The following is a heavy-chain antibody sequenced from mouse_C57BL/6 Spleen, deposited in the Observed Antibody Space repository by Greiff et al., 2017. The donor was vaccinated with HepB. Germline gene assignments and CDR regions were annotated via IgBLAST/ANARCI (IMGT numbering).Heavy chain of an antibody. CDR2: IYPGDGDT. J-gene: IGHJ3*01. CDR1: GYAFSSYW. D-gene: IGHD1-1*01. Sequence: QVQLQQSGAELVKPGASVKISCKASGYAFSSYWMNWVKQRPGKGLEWIGQIYPGDGDTNYNGKFKGKATLTADKSSSTAYMQLSSLTSEDSAVYFCARGYYGSPAWFAYWGQGTLVTVSA. V-gene: IGHV1-80*01. CDR3: ARGYYGSPAWFAY.